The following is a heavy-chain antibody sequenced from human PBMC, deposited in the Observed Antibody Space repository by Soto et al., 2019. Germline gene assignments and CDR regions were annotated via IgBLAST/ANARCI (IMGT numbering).Heavy chain of an antibody. CDR2: INHSGST. Sequence: PSETLSLTCAVYGGSFSGYYWSWIRQPPGKGLEWIGEINHSGSTNYNPSLKSRVTISVDTSKNQFSLKLSSVAAADTAVYYCARDGRGDRRYYYYYGMDVWGQGTTVTVSS. D-gene: IGHD4-17*01. J-gene: IGHJ6*02. CDR3: ARDGRGDRRYYYYYGMDV. CDR1: GGSFSGYY. V-gene: IGHV4-34*01.